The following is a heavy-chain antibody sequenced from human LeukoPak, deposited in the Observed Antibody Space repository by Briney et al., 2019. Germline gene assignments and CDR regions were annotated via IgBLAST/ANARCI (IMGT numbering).Heavy chain of an antibody. CDR3: ARGRSYEYGDYDY. CDR1: GGAFSGYS. V-gene: IGHV4-34*01. J-gene: IGHJ4*02. Sequence: RTSETLSLTCAVYGGAFSGYSWSWIRQPPGKGLEWIGEIDPNGTTNYNPSLKSRITLSEDTSKGQFSLNLNSVTAADTAIYYCARGRSYEYGDYDYWGQGTLVTVSS. D-gene: IGHD4-17*01. CDR2: IDPNGTT.